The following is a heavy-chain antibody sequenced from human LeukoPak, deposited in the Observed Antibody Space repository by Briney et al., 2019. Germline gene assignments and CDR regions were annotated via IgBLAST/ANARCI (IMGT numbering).Heavy chain of an antibody. J-gene: IGHJ4*02. Sequence: PSETLSLTCAVYGGSFSGYYWSWIRQPPGKGLEWIGEINHSGSTNYNPSLKSRVTISVDTSKNQFSLKLSSVTAADTAVYYCARDPARYCSGGSCYSDYWGQGTLVTVSS. CDR2: INHSGST. V-gene: IGHV4-34*01. CDR3: ARDPARYCSGGSCYSDY. CDR1: GGSFSGYY. D-gene: IGHD2-15*01.